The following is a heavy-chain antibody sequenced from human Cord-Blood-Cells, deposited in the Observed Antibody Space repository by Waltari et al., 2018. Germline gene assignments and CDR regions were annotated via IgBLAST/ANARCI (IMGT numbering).Heavy chain of an antibody. V-gene: IGHV4-39*01. CDR2: IYYSWST. CDR1: GGSISSSSYY. D-gene: IGHD6-13*01. J-gene: IGHJ4*02. CDR3: ARLVSLGSSSWFDY. Sequence: QLQLQESGPGLVKPSATLSLTCTVPGGSISSSSYYWGWIRQPPGKGLEWIGSIYYSWSTYYNPSLKIRVTISVDTSKNQFSLKLSSVTAADTAVYYCARLVSLGSSSWFDYWGQGTLVTVSS.